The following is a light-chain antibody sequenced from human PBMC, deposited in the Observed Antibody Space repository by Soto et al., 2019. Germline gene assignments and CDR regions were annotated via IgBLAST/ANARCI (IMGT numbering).Light chain of an antibody. CDR3: QQSFTSWT. CDR1: QSISRY. J-gene: IGKJ1*01. V-gene: IGKV1-39*01. Sequence: DIQMTQSPSSLSASVGDRVTITCRASQSISRYLNWYQQKPGKAPKVLVYAASSLQSGVPSRFSGSGSGTDFTLTISSLQPEDFATYYCQQSFTSWTFGQGTKVEVK. CDR2: AAS.